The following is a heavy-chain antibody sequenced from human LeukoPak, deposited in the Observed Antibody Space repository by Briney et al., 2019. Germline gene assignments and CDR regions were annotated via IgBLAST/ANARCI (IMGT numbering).Heavy chain of an antibody. Sequence: PSETLSLTCTVSGGSISDYYWSWIRQPPGKGLEWIGYIYYSGSTNCNPSLKSRVTISVDTSKNQFSLKLSSVTAADTAIYYCARTFSGSDYYHGMDVWGQGTTVTVSS. D-gene: IGHD1-26*01. CDR2: IYYSGST. J-gene: IGHJ6*02. CDR3: ARTFSGSDYYHGMDV. CDR1: GGSISDYY. V-gene: IGHV4-59*01.